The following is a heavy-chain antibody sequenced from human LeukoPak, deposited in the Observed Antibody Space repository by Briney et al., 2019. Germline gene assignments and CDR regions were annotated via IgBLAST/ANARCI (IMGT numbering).Heavy chain of an antibody. CDR3: ARGDDSGFDY. CDR1: GGTFSSYA. V-gene: IGHV1-69*04. J-gene: IGHJ4*02. D-gene: IGHD3-22*01. CDR2: IIPILGIA. Sequence: ASVEVSCKASGGTFSSYAISWVRQAPGQGLEWMGRIIPILGIANYAQKFQGRVTITADKSTSTAYMELSSLRSEDTAVYYCARGDDSGFDYWGQGTLVTVSS.